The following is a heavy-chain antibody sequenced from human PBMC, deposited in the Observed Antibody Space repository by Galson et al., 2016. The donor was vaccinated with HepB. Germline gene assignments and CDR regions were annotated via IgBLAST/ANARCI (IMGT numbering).Heavy chain of an antibody. CDR2: ISYDGSNK. CDR3: AKDIRSYGLFGRFDY. Sequence: SLRLSCAASGFTSSSYGMHWVRQAPGKGLEWVAVISYDGSNKYYADSVKGRFTISRDNSKNTLYLQMNSLRAEDTAVYYCAKDIRSYGLFGRFDYWGQGTLVTVSS. CDR1: GFTSSSYG. V-gene: IGHV3-30*18. J-gene: IGHJ4*02. D-gene: IGHD5-18*01.